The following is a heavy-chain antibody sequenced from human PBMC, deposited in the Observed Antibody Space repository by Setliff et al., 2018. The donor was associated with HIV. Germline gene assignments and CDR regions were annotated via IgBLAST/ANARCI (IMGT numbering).Heavy chain of an antibody. J-gene: IGHJ6*02. Sequence: PSETLSLTCAVYGETFSGYYWSWIRQTPGKGLEWIGEINHGGITNSNPSLKSRVTISVDTSKNQVSLELRSVTAADTAVYFCARDFTYDNTGSLTGFGMDVWGQGTTVTVSS. V-gene: IGHV4-34*01. CDR1: GETFSGYY. D-gene: IGHD3-22*01. CDR3: ARDFTYDNTGSLTGFGMDV. CDR2: INHGGIT.